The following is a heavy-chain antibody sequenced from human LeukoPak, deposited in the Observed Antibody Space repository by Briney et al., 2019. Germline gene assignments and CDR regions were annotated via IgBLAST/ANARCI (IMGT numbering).Heavy chain of an antibody. CDR3: AREHCAGGYCYFLDY. CDR1: DYPISSGYF. V-gene: IGHV4-38-2*02. Sequence: SETLSLTCSVTDYPISSGYFWGWIRQPPQKGLEWIATISHSGSTYFKPSLKSRVIVSIDASKNQFSLNLTSVTAADTAVYYCAREHCAGGYCYFLDYWGQGTLVTVSS. D-gene: IGHD3-16*02. CDR2: ISHSGST. J-gene: IGHJ4*02.